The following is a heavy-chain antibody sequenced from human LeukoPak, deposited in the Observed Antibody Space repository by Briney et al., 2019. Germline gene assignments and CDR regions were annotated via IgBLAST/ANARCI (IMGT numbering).Heavy chain of an antibody. Sequence: GGSLRLSCAASGFTFSSYSMNWVRQAPGKGLEWVAVISYDGSKKYYADSVKGRFTISRDSSKNTLYLQMDSLRAEDTAVYYCARSSGWYLGAISFDYWGQGTLVTVSS. D-gene: IGHD6-19*01. CDR2: ISYDGSKK. CDR3: ARSSGWYLGAISFDY. J-gene: IGHJ4*02. V-gene: IGHV3-30*03. CDR1: GFTFSSYS.